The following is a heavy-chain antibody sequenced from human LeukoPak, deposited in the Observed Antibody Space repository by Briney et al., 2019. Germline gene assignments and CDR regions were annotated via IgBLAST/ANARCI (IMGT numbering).Heavy chain of an antibody. J-gene: IGHJ4*02. V-gene: IGHV1-69*13. CDR1: GGTFSSYA. D-gene: IGHD3-10*01. Sequence: SVKVSCRASGGTFSSYAISWVRQAPGQGLEWMGGITPMFGTANYAQKFQGRVTITADESTSTAYMELSSLRSEDTAVYYCARGRWTDVARGSYYFDYWGQGTLVSVSS. CDR2: ITPMFGTA. CDR3: ARGRWTDVARGSYYFDY.